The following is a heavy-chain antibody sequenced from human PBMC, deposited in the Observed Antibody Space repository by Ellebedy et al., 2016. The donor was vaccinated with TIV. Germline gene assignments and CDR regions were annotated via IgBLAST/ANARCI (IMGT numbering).Heavy chain of an antibody. CDR3: ARAGSYRFDY. D-gene: IGHD1-26*01. V-gene: IGHV3-74*01. Sequence: GESLKISCAASGFTFSRYWMHWVRQAPGKGLVWVSRINTDGRTIDYADSVKGRFTISRDNGKNTLYLQMNSLRVEDTAVYFCARAGSYRFDYWGQGNLVTVSS. CDR2: INTDGRTI. J-gene: IGHJ4*02. CDR1: GFTFSRYW.